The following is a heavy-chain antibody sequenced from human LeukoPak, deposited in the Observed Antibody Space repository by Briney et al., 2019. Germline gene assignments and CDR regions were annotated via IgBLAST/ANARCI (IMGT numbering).Heavy chain of an antibody. D-gene: IGHD4-17*01. Sequence: GGSLRLSCAASGFTFSSYSMNWVRQAPGKGLELVSYISSSSSTIYYADSVKGRFSISRDNYKNTLYLQMSSLRAEDTAVYYCARDPNGNYVGAFDFQRWGQGTLFTVSS. V-gene: IGHV3-48*01. J-gene: IGHJ1*01. CDR2: ISSSSSTI. CDR1: GFTFSSYS. CDR3: ARDPNGNYVGAFDFQR.